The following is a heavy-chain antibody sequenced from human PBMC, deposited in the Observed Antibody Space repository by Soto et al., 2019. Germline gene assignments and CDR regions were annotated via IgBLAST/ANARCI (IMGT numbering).Heavy chain of an antibody. Sequence: QELLVESGGGVVQPGRSLRLSCAASGFTFSSFAMHWVRQAPGKGLEWVSVISFNGLSQFYPDSIKGRITISRDNSKNPLYLQLDSLRPDDTAVYYCARGGRGLRGAFDVWGQGTEVSVS. D-gene: IGHD3-16*01. CDR3: ARGGRGLRGAFDV. CDR1: GFTFSSFA. CDR2: ISFNGLSQ. V-gene: IGHV3-30*03. J-gene: IGHJ3*01.